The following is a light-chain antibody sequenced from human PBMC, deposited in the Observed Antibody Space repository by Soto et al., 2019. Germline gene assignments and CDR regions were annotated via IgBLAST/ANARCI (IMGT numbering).Light chain of an antibody. J-gene: IGKJ1*01. Sequence: EVVLTQSPGTLSLSPGDRATLSCRASQSVSSTYLAWYQQKPGQSPRRLIFGASSRATGIPDRFSGSGSGTDFTLTISRLEPEDFAVYYCQQYGSSPSTFGQGTKVDIK. CDR1: QSVSSTY. CDR2: GAS. V-gene: IGKV3-20*01. CDR3: QQYGSSPST.